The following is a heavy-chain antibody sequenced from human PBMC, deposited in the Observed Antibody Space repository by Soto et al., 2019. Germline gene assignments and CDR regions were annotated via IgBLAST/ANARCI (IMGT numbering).Heavy chain of an antibody. CDR1: GYSLTRYW. CDR3: AGRGSSSPHFDY. J-gene: IGHJ4*02. V-gene: IGHV5-51*01. D-gene: IGHD6-6*01. Sequence: PGETLKLPCNCSGYSLTRYWLVWVRLMPGKGLEWMGIFYPGVSDTRYSPSFQGEVTISADKSISTAYLQWSSLKASDTAMYYCAGRGSSSPHFDYWGQGTLVTSPQ. CDR2: FYPGVSDT.